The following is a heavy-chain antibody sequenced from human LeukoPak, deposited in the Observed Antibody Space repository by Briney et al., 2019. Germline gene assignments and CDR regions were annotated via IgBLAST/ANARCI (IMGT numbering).Heavy chain of an antibody. D-gene: IGHD3-22*01. J-gene: IGHJ5*02. V-gene: IGHV1-2*02. CDR1: GYTFTSYD. CDR3: ARVAGLLDDSSTNWFDP. Sequence: ASVKVSCKASGYTFTSYDINWVRQATGQGLEWMGWINPNSGGTNYAQKFQGRVTMTRDTSISTAYMELSRLRSDDAAVYYCARVAGLLDDSSTNWFDPWGQGTLVTVSS. CDR2: INPNSGGT.